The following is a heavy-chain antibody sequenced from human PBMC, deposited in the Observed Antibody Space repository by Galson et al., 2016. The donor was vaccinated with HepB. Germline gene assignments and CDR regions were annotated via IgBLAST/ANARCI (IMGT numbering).Heavy chain of an antibody. J-gene: IGHJ4*02. CDR3: ARGAVGGHFGELSDY. CDR2: IKQDGSEK. Sequence: SLRLSCAASGFTFNNFWMTWVRQAPGKGLEWLAKIKQDGSEKYYADSVKGRFTISRDNAKNSVYLEMNNLRVVDTALYYCARGAVGGHFGELSDYWGLGTLVTVSS. CDR1: GFTFNNFW. D-gene: IGHD3-10*01. V-gene: IGHV3-7*04.